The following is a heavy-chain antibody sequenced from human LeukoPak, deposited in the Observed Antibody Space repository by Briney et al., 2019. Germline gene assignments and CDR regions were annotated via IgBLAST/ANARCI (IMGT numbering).Heavy chain of an antibody. J-gene: IGHJ4*02. CDR3: AKRDAVADFFDY. CDR2: ISGSGGST. Sequence: GGSLRLSCAAYGFTFSSYAMSWVRQAPGKGLEWVSAISGSGGSTYYADSVKGRFTISRDNSKNTLYLQMNSLRAEDTAVYYCAKRDAVADFFDYWGQGTLVTVSS. CDR1: GFTFSSYA. V-gene: IGHV3-23*01. D-gene: IGHD6-19*01.